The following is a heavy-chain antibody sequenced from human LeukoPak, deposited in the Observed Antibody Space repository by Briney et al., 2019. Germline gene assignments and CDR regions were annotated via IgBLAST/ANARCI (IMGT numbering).Heavy chain of an antibody. CDR3: ARHSNHYENGGPLDY. CDR1: GGSISSSSYY. Sequence: LETLSLTCTVSGGSISSSSYYWGWIRQPPGKGLEWIGSMYYSGSTYYNPSLKSRLTMSVDTSTNQLSLMLSSVTAADTAVYYCARHSNHYENGGPLDYWGQGTLVTVSS. V-gene: IGHV4-39*01. J-gene: IGHJ4*02. CDR2: MYYSGST. D-gene: IGHD2-8*01.